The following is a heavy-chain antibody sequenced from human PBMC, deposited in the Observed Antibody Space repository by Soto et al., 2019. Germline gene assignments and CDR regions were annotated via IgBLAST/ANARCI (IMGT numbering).Heavy chain of an antibody. CDR2: ISATGGST. Sequence: EVQLLESGGDLVQPGGSLRLSCAASGFTFGIYAMTWVRQAPGKGLEWVSTISATGGSTFYADSVKGRFTISRDNSKNTLYLQMNSLRAEDTAIYYCAKDLSSYYYFDFWGQATLVTVSS. V-gene: IGHV3-23*01. CDR1: GFTFGIYA. CDR3: AKDLSSYYYFDF. D-gene: IGHD2-15*01. J-gene: IGHJ4*02.